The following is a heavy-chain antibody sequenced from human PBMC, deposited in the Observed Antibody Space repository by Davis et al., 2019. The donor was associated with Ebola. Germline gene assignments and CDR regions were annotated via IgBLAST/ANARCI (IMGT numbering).Heavy chain of an antibody. Sequence: GESLKISCAASGFTFGSYSMNWVRQAPGKGLEWISYITTDSYTIYYADSVKGRFTISRDNSKNTLYLQMNSLRAEDTAVYYCARDNTVTTQGYFGENYYYYGMDVWGQGTTVTVSS. J-gene: IGHJ6*02. D-gene: IGHD4-17*01. CDR1: GFTFGSYS. V-gene: IGHV3-48*01. CDR3: ARDNTVTTQGYFGENYYYYGMDV. CDR2: ITTDSYTI.